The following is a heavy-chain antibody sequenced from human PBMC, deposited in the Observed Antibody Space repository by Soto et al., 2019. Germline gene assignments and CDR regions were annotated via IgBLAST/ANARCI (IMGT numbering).Heavy chain of an antibody. V-gene: IGHV3-21*01. CDR2: ISSSSSYI. D-gene: IGHD2-2*02. CDR1: GFTFSSYS. J-gene: IGHJ6*02. Sequence: GGSLRLSCAASGFTFSSYSMNWVRQAPGKGLEWVSSISSSSSYIYYADSVKGRFTISRDNAKNSLYLQMNSLRAEDTAVYYCAAQGYCSSTSCDTPDYYYYGMDVWGQGTKVTV. CDR3: AAQGYCSSTSCDTPDYYYYGMDV.